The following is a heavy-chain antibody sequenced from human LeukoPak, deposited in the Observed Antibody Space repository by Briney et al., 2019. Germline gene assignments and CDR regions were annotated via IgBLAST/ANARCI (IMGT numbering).Heavy chain of an antibody. CDR3: ARLEYSSSSPFDY. CDR2: IIPIFGTA. V-gene: IGHV1-69*13. D-gene: IGHD6-6*01. Sequence: GASVKVSCKASGGTFSSYAISWVRQAPGQGLEWMGGIIPIFGTANYAQKFQGRVTITADESTSTAYMELSSLRSEDTAVYYCARLEYSSSSPFDYWGQGTLVTVSS. J-gene: IGHJ4*02. CDR1: GGTFSSYA.